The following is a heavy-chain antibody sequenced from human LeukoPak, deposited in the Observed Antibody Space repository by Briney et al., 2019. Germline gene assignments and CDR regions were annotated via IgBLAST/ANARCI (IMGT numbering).Heavy chain of an antibody. D-gene: IGHD2-21*02. Sequence: GGSLRLSCAASGFTFSSYAMSWVRQAPGKGLEWVAVISYDGCNKYYADSVKGRFTISRDNSKNTLYLQMNSLRAEDTAVYYCATVCGGDCYYGFDYWGQGTLVTVSS. CDR1: GFTFSSYA. CDR2: ISYDGCNK. CDR3: ATVCGGDCYYGFDY. J-gene: IGHJ4*02. V-gene: IGHV3-30-3*01.